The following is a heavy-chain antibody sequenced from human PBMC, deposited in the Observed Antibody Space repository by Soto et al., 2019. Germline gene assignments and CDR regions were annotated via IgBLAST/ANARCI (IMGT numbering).Heavy chain of an antibody. CDR1: GFTFSSYA. V-gene: IGHV3-23*01. D-gene: IGHD3-10*01. CDR3: AFNSGSGSYYFDY. J-gene: IGHJ4*02. Sequence: GGSLRLSCAASGFTFSSYAMWWVRQAPGKGLECVSAIGGGGETTYYADSVKGRFTISRDNSKNTLYLQMNSLRAEDTAVYYCAFNSGSGSYYFDYWGQGTLVTVSS. CDR2: IGGGGETT.